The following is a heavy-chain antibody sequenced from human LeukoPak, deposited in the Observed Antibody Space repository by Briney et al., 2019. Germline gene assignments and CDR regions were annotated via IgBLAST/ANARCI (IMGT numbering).Heavy chain of an antibody. Sequence: GGSLRLSCAASGFTFSSYWMHWVRQAPGKGLVWVSRINSDGTNTSYADSVKGRFTISRDNAKNTLYLQMISLRAEDTALYYCARSRNGSFDYWGQGTLVTVSS. CDR1: GFTFSSYW. J-gene: IGHJ4*02. D-gene: IGHD6-25*01. V-gene: IGHV3-74*01. CDR3: ARSRNGSFDY. CDR2: INSDGTNT.